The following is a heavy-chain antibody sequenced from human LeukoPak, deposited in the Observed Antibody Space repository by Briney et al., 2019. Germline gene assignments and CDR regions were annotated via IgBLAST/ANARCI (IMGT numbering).Heavy chain of an antibody. CDR3: ARDYTGWSLGY. Sequence: GGSLRLSCAASGFTFSSYGMYWVRQAPGKGLEWVAFTRYDGSNKYYADSVKGRFTISRDNSKNTLYLKMNSLRAEDTAVYYCARDYTGWSLGYWGQGTLVTVSS. V-gene: IGHV3-30*02. CDR1: GFTFSSYG. J-gene: IGHJ4*02. D-gene: IGHD2-15*01. CDR2: TRYDGSNK.